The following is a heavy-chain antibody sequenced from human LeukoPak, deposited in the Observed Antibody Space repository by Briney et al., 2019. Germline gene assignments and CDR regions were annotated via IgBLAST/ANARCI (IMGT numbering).Heavy chain of an antibody. CDR1: GFTLSSYS. CDR2: ISSSSSYI. Sequence: GGSLRLSCAASGFTLSSYSMNWVRQAPGKGLEWVSSISSSSSYIYYADSVKGRFTISRDNAKNSLYLQMNSLRAEDTAVYYCARQLRMGFGELLGGFDYWGQGTLVTVSS. CDR3: ARQLRMGFGELLGGFDY. J-gene: IGHJ4*02. V-gene: IGHV3-21*01. D-gene: IGHD3-10*01.